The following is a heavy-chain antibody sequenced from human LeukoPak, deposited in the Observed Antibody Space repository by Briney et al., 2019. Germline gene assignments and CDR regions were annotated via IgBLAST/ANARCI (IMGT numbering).Heavy chain of an antibody. Sequence: GGSLRLSCAASGFTFSSYGMHWVRQAPGKGLEWVAVIWYDGSNKYYADSVKGRFTISRDNSKNTPYLQMNSLRAEDTAVYYCARDPSYDSSGYHGDDAFDIWGQGTMVTVSS. D-gene: IGHD3-22*01. CDR2: IWYDGSNK. J-gene: IGHJ3*02. V-gene: IGHV3-33*01. CDR1: GFTFSSYG. CDR3: ARDPSYDSSGYHGDDAFDI.